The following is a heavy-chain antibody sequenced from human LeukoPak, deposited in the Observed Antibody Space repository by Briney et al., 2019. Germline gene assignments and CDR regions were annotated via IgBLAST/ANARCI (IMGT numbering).Heavy chain of an antibody. J-gene: IGHJ4*02. CDR1: GGSFSGYY. CDR2: INHSGST. V-gene: IGHV4-34*01. D-gene: IGHD2-15*01. CDR3: ARERREINIVVVVAASFDY. Sequence: NPSETLSLTCAVYGGSFSGYYWSWIRQPPGKGLEWIGEINHSGSTNYNPSLKSRVTISVDTSKNQFSLKLSSVTAADTAVYYCARERREINIVVVVAASFDYWGQGTLVTVSS.